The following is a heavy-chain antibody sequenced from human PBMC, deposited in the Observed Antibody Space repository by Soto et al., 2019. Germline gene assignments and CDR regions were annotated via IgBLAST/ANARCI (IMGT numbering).Heavy chain of an antibody. CDR1: GYTFTTYY. Sequence: GASVKVSCKASGYTFTTYYIHWVRQAPGQGLEWMGIFNPSGGSTSFAQKFQGRITMTRDSSTSTVYMELSSLRSDDTAVYYCARDSSMPLFGVVGFVYSKFKILAAWGQGTTVPAS. CDR2: FNPSGGST. CDR3: ARDSSMPLFGVVGFVYSKFKILAA. V-gene: IGHV1-46*01. J-gene: IGHJ6*02. D-gene: IGHD3-3*01.